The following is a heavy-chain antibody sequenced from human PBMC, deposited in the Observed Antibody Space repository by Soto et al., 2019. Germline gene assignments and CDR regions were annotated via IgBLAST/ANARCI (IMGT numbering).Heavy chain of an antibody. Sequence: DVQLLESGGHLVQPGGSLRLSCAASGFTFRNYVMSWVRQAPGKGLEWVSSISDSGAGTYYADSVKGRFAISRDNSKNTLFLQMNSLRAEDTAVYFCVKVGGRCGSIDCCCWFDSWGQGTLVAVPS. CDR2: ISDSGAGT. D-gene: IGHD2-15*01. CDR1: GFTFRNYV. CDR3: VKVGGRCGSIDCCCWFDS. J-gene: IGHJ5*01. V-gene: IGHV3-23*01.